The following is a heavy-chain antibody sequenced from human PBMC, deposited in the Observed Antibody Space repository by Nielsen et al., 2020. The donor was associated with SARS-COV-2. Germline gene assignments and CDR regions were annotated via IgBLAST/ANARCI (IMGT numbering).Heavy chain of an antibody. V-gene: IGHV2-5*02. CDR1: GFSLSTSGVG. J-gene: IGHJ5*02. Sequence: SGPTLVKPTQTLTLTCTFSGFSLSTSGVGVGWIRQPPGKALEWLALIYCDADKRYSPSLKSRLTITKDTSNTQVVLTMTNMDPVDTATSYCAHRVSIASAGTQYNWFDPWGQGTLVTVSS. D-gene: IGHD6-13*01. CDR3: AHRVSIASAGTQYNWFDP. CDR2: IYCDADK.